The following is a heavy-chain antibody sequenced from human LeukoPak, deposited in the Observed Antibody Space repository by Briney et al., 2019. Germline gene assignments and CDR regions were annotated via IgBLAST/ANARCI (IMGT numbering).Heavy chain of an antibody. V-gene: IGHV3-30*02. CDR1: GFTFSSSA. CDR2: VWYDGSNK. Sequence: GGSLRLSCAASGFTFSSSAMTWVRQAPGKGLEWVAVVWYDGSNKYYADSVKGRFTISRDNSRNTLSLEMNSLRPEDTAVYYCVKRGDGHNFGSWGQGTLVTVSS. CDR3: VKRGDGHNFGS. J-gene: IGHJ4*02. D-gene: IGHD5-24*01.